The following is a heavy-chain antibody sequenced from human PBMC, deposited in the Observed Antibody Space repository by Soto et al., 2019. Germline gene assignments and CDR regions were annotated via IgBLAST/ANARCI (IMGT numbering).Heavy chain of an antibody. CDR2: IKPDGSEK. V-gene: IGHV3-7*01. Sequence: EVQLVESGGGLVQPGGSLRLSCEASAFTLSSYWMSWVRQAPGKGLEWVANIKPDGSEKYYVDSVKGRFTISRDNTKNSLYLQIITLIPEDTAIYYCARDYEFGFDIWGQGTLVTVSS. CDR1: AFTLSSYW. CDR3: ARDYEFGFDI. D-gene: IGHD3-22*01. J-gene: IGHJ3*02.